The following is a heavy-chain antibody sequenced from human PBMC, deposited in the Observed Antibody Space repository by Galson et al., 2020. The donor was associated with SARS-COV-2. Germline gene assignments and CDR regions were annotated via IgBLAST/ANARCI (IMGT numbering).Heavy chain of an antibody. J-gene: IGHJ4*02. V-gene: IGHV2-70*01. CDR2: LDWDDDK. CDR3: ARYYYDSSGYFHYFDY. Sequence: SGPTLVKPTQTLTLTCTFSGFSLSTSGMCVSWIRQPPGKALEWLALLDWDDDKYYSTSLKTRLTISKDTSKNQVVLTMTNTDPVDTATYYCARYYYDSSGYFHYFDYWGQGTLVTVSS. D-gene: IGHD3-22*01. CDR1: GFSLSTSGMC.